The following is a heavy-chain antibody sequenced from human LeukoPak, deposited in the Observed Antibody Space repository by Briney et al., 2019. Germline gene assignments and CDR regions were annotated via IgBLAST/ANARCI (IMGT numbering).Heavy chain of an antibody. D-gene: IGHD6-19*01. Sequence: SQTLSLTCAISGDSVSSNSAAWNWIRQSPSRGLEWLGRTYYRSKWYNDYAVSVKNRITINPDTSKNQFSLQLNSVTPEDTAVYYCARELAVAGTVRYYYYGMDVWGQGTTVTVSS. V-gene: IGHV6-1*01. CDR1: GDSVSSNSAA. CDR2: TYYRSKWYN. J-gene: IGHJ6*02. CDR3: ARELAVAGTVRYYYYGMDV.